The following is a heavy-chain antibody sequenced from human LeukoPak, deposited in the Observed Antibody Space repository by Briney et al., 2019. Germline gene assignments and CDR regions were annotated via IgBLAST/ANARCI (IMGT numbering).Heavy chain of an antibody. CDR1: GYTFTSYY. J-gene: IGHJ4*02. CDR2: INPSGGGT. CDR3: ARETGITMVRGVGPFDY. Sequence: ASVKVSCTTSGYTFTSYYMHWVRQAPGQGLEWMGIINPSGGGTSYAQKFQGRVTMTRDTSTTTVYMELSSLRSEAKAVYYCARETGITMVRGVGPFDYWGQGTLVTVSS. D-gene: IGHD3-10*01. V-gene: IGHV1-46*01.